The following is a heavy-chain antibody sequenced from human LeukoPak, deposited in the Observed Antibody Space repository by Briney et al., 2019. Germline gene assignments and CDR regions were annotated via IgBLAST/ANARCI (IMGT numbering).Heavy chain of an antibody. J-gene: IGHJ6*03. V-gene: IGHV3-48*04. Sequence: PGGSLRLSCAASGFTFSSYSMNWVRQAPGKGLEWVSYISSSSSTIYYADSVKGRFAISRDNAKNSLCLQMNSLRAEDTAVYYCARIYVGYYYYMDVWGKGTTVTVSS. CDR1: GFTFSSYS. CDR2: ISSSSSTI. CDR3: ARIYVGYYYYMDV. D-gene: IGHD5/OR15-5a*01.